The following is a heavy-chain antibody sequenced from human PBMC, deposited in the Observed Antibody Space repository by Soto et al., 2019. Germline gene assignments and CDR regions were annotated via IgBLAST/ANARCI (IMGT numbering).Heavy chain of an antibody. CDR2: IYGDDDK. J-gene: IGHJ4*02. CDR1: GFSLSSSGVG. D-gene: IGHD2-15*01. V-gene: IGHV2-5*02. Sequence: QITLKESGPSLLRPTQTLTLTCTYSGFSLSSSGVGVGWVRQPPGKALEWLTFIYGDDDKRNNLYLNTRITITKATSKTKVLLTLNHMAPADTATSFCARVVVAGLTYYFAPWGQGTLVIVSS. CDR3: ARVVVAGLTYYFAP.